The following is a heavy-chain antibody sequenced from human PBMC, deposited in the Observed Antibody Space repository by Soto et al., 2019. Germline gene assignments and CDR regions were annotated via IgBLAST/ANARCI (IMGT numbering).Heavy chain of an antibody. V-gene: IGHV4-39*01. CDR1: GGSISSDTYY. Sequence: QLQLQESGPGLVQPSETLSLTCTVSGGSISSDTYYWGWVRQPPGKGLEWIGSIYYSGSTYYYPSLKSRLTIPVDTSKNQFSLMLRSVTAADTALYYGVTTTSWSLIDYWGQGLRVTVS. CDR3: VTTTSWSLIDY. CDR2: IYYSGST. J-gene: IGHJ4*02. D-gene: IGHD2-2*01.